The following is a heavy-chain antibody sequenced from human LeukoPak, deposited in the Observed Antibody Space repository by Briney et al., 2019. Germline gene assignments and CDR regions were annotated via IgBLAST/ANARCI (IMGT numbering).Heavy chain of an antibody. CDR1: GGTFISYA. D-gene: IGHD3-22*01. J-gene: IGHJ4*02. CDR2: IIPILGIA. Sequence: GSSVKVSCKASGGTFISYAISWVRQAPGQGREWMGRIIPILGIANYAQKFQGRVTITADKSTSTAYMELSSLRSEDTAVYYCARGSTYYYDSRGYLDWGQGTLVTVAS. CDR3: ARGSTYYYDSRGYLD. V-gene: IGHV1-69*04.